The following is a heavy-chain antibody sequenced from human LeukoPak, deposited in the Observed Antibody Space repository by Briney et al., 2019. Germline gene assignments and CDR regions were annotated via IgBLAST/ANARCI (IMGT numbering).Heavy chain of an antibody. D-gene: IGHD3-22*01. CDR1: GGSISSSSYY. Sequence: SETLSLTCTVSGGSISSSSYYWGWIRQPPGKGLEWIGEIYHSGSTNYNPSLKSRVTISVDTSKNQFSLKLSSVTAADTAVYYCARERGGYYYDSSGYYYFDYWGQGTLVTVSS. V-gene: IGHV4-39*07. J-gene: IGHJ4*02. CDR2: IYHSGST. CDR3: ARERGGYYYDSSGYYYFDY.